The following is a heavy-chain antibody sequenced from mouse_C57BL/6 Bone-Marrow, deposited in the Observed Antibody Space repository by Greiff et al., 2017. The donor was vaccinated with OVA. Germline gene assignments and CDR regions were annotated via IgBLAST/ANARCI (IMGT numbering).Heavy chain of an antibody. CDR1: GYTFTSYW. Sequence: VQLQQPGAELVKPGASVKLSCKASGYTFTSYWMQWVKQRPGQGLEWIGEIDPSDSYTNYNHKFKGKATLTVDTSSSTAYMQLSSLTSEDSAVYYCARGGGYWGQGTTLTVSS. CDR3: ARGGGY. CDR2: IDPSDSYT. V-gene: IGHV1-50*01. J-gene: IGHJ2*01.